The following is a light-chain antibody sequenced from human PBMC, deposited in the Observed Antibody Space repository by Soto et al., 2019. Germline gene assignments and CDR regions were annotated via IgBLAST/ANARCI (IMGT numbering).Light chain of an antibody. CDR2: GAS. Sequence: EIVMMQSPATLSVSPGERATLSCRASQSVSSNLAWYQQKPGQAPRLLILGASTRATGIPARFSGSGSGTEFTLTISSLQSEDFAVYYCQQYNNWPPVTFGQGTRLEVK. CDR3: QQYNNWPPVT. V-gene: IGKV3-15*01. J-gene: IGKJ5*01. CDR1: QSVSSN.